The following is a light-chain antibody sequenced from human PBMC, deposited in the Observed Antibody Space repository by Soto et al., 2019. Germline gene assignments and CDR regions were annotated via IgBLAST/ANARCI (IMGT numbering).Light chain of an antibody. Sequence: DIVMTQSPDSVAVSLGERATINFNSGQXVLYSSDNKNYLAWFQKKPGQPPKVLIYWASTRESGVPDRFSGSGSGTDFTLTISSLQAEDVAVYFCQQYYSTPITFGQGTRLEIK. CDR1: QXVLYSSDNKNY. V-gene: IGKV4-1*01. CDR3: QQYYSTPIT. CDR2: WAS. J-gene: IGKJ5*01.